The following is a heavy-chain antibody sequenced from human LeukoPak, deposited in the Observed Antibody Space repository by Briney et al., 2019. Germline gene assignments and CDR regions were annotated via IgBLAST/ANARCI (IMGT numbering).Heavy chain of an antibody. CDR1: GGSISSDDYY. D-gene: IGHD2-2*01. J-gene: IGHJ5*02. V-gene: IGHV4-30-4*01. Sequence: PSETLSLTCTVSGGSISSDDYYWTWVRQPPVKGLEWIGYIYYSGSTYYNPSLKSRVTISVDTSKNQFSLKLTSVTAADTAVYYCARYCSSSGSGWFHPWRQGTLVTVSS. CDR2: IYYSGST. CDR3: ARYCSSSGSGWFHP.